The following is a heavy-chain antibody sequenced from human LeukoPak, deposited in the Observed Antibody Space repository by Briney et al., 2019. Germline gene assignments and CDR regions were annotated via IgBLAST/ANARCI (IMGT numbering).Heavy chain of an antibody. CDR2: IWYDESNK. Sequence: GGSLRLSCAASGFTSSSYGMHWVRQAPGKGLEWVAVIWYDESNKYYEDSVKGRFTISRDNSKNTLYLQMNSLRAEDTAVYYCARDYCSSTSCYEQEEYFQHWGQGTLVTVSS. CDR3: ARDYCSSTSCYEQEEYFQH. J-gene: IGHJ1*01. D-gene: IGHD2-2*01. V-gene: IGHV3-33*01. CDR1: GFTSSSYG.